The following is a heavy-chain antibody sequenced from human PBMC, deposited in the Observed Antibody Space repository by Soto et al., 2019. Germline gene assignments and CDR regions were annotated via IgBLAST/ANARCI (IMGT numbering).Heavy chain of an antibody. V-gene: IGHV3-30-3*01. J-gene: IGHJ6*02. Sequence: GGSLRLSCAASGFTFSSYAMHWVRQAPGKGLEWVAVISYDGSNKYYADSVKGRFTISRDNSKNTLYLQMNSLGAEDTAVYYCAREVYSNYYYYYYGMDVWGQGTTVTVSS. CDR3: AREVYSNYYYYYYGMDV. D-gene: IGHD4-4*01. CDR1: GFTFSSYA. CDR2: ISYDGSNK.